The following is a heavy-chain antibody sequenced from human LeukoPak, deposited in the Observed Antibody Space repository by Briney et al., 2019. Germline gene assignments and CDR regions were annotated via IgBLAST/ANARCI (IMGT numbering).Heavy chain of an antibody. J-gene: IGHJ5*02. Sequence: ASVKVSCKASGYTFTSYYMHWVRQAPGPGLEWMGIINPSDGSTAYAQKFKGRVTMTRDTSTSTVYMELSSLTSEDTAVYYCARDRHCSGGRCYSSWFDPWGQGTLVTVSS. D-gene: IGHD2-15*01. CDR3: ARDRHCSGGRCYSSWFDP. CDR2: INPSDGST. CDR1: GYTFTSYY. V-gene: IGHV1-46*01.